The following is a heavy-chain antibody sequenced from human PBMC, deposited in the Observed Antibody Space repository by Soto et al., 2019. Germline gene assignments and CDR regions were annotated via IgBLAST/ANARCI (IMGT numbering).Heavy chain of an antibody. CDR3: ARDQAAAAAPFDP. J-gene: IGHJ5*02. D-gene: IGHD6-13*01. CDR1: GFTFSSYS. Sequence: PGGSLRLSCAASGFTFSSYSMNWVRQAPGKGLEWVSSISSSSSYIYYADSVKGRFTISRDNAKNSLYLQMNSLRAEDTAVYYCARDQAAAAAPFDPWGQGTLVTVSS. CDR2: ISSSSSYI. V-gene: IGHV3-21*01.